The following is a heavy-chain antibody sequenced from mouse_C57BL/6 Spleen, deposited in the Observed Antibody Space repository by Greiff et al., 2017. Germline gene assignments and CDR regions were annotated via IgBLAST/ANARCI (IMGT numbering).Heavy chain of an antibody. CDR2: ISSGSSTI. D-gene: IGHD2-3*01. CDR1: GFTFSDYG. CDR3: ARLYDPKAYFDY. V-gene: IGHV5-17*01. Sequence: EVKLMESGGGLVKPGGSLKLSCAASGFTFSDYGMHWVRQAPEQGLEWVAYISSGSSTIYYADTVKGRFTFSRDNAKNTLFLQMTSLRSEDTAMYYCARLYDPKAYFDYWGQGTTLTVSS. J-gene: IGHJ2*01.